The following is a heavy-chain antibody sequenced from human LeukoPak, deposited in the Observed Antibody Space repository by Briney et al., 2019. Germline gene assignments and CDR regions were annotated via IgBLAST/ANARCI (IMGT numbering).Heavy chain of an antibody. Sequence: GGSLRLSCAASGFTFSTYAMSWVRQAPGKGLDWVSTISGSGSSTYYADSVKGRSTISRDNSKNTLYLHMDSLRAEDTAVYYCAKAPIAGTRWFDPWGQGTLVTVSS. D-gene: IGHD6-13*01. J-gene: IGHJ5*02. CDR3: AKAPIAGTRWFDP. CDR1: GFTFSTYA. V-gene: IGHV3-23*01. CDR2: ISGSGSST.